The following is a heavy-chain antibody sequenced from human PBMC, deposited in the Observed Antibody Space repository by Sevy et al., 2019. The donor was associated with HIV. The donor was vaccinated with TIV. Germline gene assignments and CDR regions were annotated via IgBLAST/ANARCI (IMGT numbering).Heavy chain of an antibody. D-gene: IGHD3-22*01. Sequence: GGSLRLSCAASGFTFTELVMSWVRQAPGKGLEWVSTINSGGGSTYYADSVKGRFTISKDNSQNTRDLQMNSLRAEDTAVYYCAKDVVGGYYDSSGYSDHWGQGTLVTVSS. V-gene: IGHV3-23*01. CDR3: AKDVVGGYYDSSGYSDH. CDR1: GFTFTELV. CDR2: INSGGGST. J-gene: IGHJ4*02.